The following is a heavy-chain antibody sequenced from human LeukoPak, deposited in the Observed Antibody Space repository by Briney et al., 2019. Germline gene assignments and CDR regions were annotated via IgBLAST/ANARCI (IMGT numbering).Heavy chain of an antibody. CDR1: GTFISLSNW. D-gene: IGHD2-21*02. J-gene: IGHJ4*02. CDR3: ARWTTCGGDCHILDY. Sequence: SETLSLTCAVSGTFISLSNWWTWVRQPPGKGLQWIGEIYHSGTTNYNPSLKSRVTISLDKSRNQFSLNLNSVSAADTAVYYCARWTTCGGDCHILDYWGQGILVTVSS. V-gene: IGHV4-4*02. CDR2: IYHSGTT.